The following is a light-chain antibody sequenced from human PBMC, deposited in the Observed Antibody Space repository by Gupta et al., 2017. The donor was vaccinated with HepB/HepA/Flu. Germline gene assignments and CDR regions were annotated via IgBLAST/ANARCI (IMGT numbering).Light chain of an antibody. CDR2: DVT. V-gene: IGLV2-14*03. Sequence: QSALTQPASVSGSPGQSITISCTGTSSDVGGYNSVSWYQQYPGKAPKLLMYDVTARPSGISTRFSASKSGNTASLTISGLQTEDVADYFCSSFTRSTSTLVLFGGGTKVTVL. CDR3: SSFTRSTSTLVL. CDR1: SSDVGGYNS. J-gene: IGLJ3*02.